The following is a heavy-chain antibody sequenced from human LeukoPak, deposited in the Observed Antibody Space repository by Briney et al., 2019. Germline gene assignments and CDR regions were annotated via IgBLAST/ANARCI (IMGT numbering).Heavy chain of an antibody. Sequence: SETLSLTCTCSGGSISSYYWSWIRQPPGQGLEWIGYIYTSGSTNYNPSLKTRVTISVDTSKNQFSLKLSSVTAADTAVYYCARRGSGSYSPHYFDYWGQGTLVTVSS. CDR2: IYTSGST. J-gene: IGHJ4*02. D-gene: IGHD3-10*01. CDR3: ARRGSGSYSPHYFDY. CDR1: GGSISSYY. V-gene: IGHV4-4*08.